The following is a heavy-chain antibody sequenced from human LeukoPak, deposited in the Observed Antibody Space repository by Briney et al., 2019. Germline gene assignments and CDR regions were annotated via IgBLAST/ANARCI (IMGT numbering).Heavy chain of an antibody. CDR3: ARSRYSTSSGGFDY. D-gene: IGHD6-6*01. J-gene: IGHJ4*02. Sequence: GGSLRLSCAASGFTFRDFWMHWVRQAPGKGLVWVSRINSDGSNITYADSVKGRFTISRDNAKNTLYLQMNSLRGEDTAVYYCARSRYSTSSGGFDYWGQGVLVTVSS. CDR1: GFTFRDFW. CDR2: INSDGSNI. V-gene: IGHV3-74*01.